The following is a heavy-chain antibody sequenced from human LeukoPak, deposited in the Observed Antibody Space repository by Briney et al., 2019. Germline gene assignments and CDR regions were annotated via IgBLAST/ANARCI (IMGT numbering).Heavy chain of an antibody. Sequence: GGSLRLSCAASGFTFNSYSMNWFRQAPGKGLEWVSAISGSGGSTYYADSVKGRFTISRDNSKNTLYLQMNSLRAEDTAVYYCAKVGETTLYYFDYWGQGTLVTVSS. J-gene: IGHJ4*02. CDR3: AKVGETTLYYFDY. D-gene: IGHD1-1*01. V-gene: IGHV3-23*01. CDR1: GFTFNSYS. CDR2: ISGSGGST.